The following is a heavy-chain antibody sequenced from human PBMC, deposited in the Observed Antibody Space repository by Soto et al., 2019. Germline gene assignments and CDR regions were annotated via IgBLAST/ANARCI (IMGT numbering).Heavy chain of an antibody. Sequence: PSETLSLTCTVSGGSISSYYWSWIRQPPGKGLEWIGYIYYSGSTNYNPSLKSRVTISVDTSKNQFSLKLSSVTAADTAVYYCASSRIQLLRPHWFDPWGRATLVILSS. CDR3: ASSRIQLLRPHWFDP. V-gene: IGHV4-59*01. CDR2: IYYSGST. J-gene: IGHJ5*02. CDR1: GGSISSYY. D-gene: IGHD3-10*01.